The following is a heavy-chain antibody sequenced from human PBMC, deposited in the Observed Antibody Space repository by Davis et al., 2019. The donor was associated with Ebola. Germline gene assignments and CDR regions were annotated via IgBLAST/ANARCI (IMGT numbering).Heavy chain of an antibody. CDR3: VRLVGPN. CDR2: INPDGSFT. CDR1: GFTFSSYW. V-gene: IGHV3-74*01. J-gene: IGHJ4*02. Sequence: PGGSLRLSCAASGFTFSSYWMHWVRQAPGKGLVWVSRINPDGSFTDYADSVKGRFTISRDNAKNTLYLQMNNLRAEDTAVYYCVRLVGPNWGQGTLVAVSS.